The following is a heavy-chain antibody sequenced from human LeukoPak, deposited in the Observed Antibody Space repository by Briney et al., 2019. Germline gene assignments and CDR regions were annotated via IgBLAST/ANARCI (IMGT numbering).Heavy chain of an antibody. D-gene: IGHD3-16*01. CDR1: GYTFTSYG. CDR3: ARDGKTFGGMNWFDP. Sequence: ASVKVSCKASGYTFTSYGISWVRQAPGQGLEWMGWISAYNGNTNYAQKLQGRVTMTTDTSTSTAYMELRSLRSEDTAVYYCARDGKTFGGMNWFDPWGQGTLVTVSS. J-gene: IGHJ5*02. V-gene: IGHV1-18*01. CDR2: ISAYNGNT.